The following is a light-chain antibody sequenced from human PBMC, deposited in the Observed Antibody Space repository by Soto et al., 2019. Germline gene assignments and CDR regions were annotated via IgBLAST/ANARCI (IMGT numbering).Light chain of an antibody. CDR3: HQYNNWPWT. V-gene: IGKV3D-15*01. CDR2: GTS. J-gene: IGKJ1*01. Sequence: EILLTQSPGTLSLSPGERATLSCRASQRVSSTYLAWYQQKPGQAPRLLIYGTSSRATGIPTRFSGSGSGTEFTLTIRSLQSEDSALYYCHQYNNWPWTFGQGTKVDIK. CDR1: QRVSSTY.